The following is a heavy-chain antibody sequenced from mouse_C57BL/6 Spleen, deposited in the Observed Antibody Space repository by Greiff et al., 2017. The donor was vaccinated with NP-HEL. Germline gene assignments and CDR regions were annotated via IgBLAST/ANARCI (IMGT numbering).Heavy chain of an antibody. D-gene: IGHD2-4*01. CDR1: GYTFTSYT. J-gene: IGHJ2*01. CDR2: INPSSGYT. V-gene: IGHV1-4*01. Sequence: VKLVESGAELARPGASVKMSCKASGYTFTSYTMHWVKQRPGQGLEWIGYINPSSGYTKYNQKFKDKATLTADKSSSTAYMQLSSLTSEDSAVYYCARDPTMITTGFDYWGQGTTLTVSS. CDR3: ARDPTMITTGFDY.